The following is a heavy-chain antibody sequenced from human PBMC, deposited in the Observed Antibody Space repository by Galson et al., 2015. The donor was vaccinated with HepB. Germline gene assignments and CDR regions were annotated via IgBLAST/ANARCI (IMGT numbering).Heavy chain of an antibody. J-gene: IGHJ4*02. CDR1: GYTFISYS. D-gene: IGHD3-9*01. Sequence: SVKVSCKASGYTFISYSIGWVRQAPGQGLEWMGWISGYNDKTNYAQKFQGRVTMTTDTSTSTAYMELRSLKFDDTALYYCARAPHHEGLTAVDFWGQGTLVTVS. CDR3: ARAPHHEGLTAVDF. V-gene: IGHV1-18*01. CDR2: ISGYNDKT.